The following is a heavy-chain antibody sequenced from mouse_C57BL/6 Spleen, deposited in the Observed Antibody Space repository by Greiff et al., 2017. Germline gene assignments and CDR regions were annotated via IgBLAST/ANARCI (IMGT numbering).Heavy chain of an antibody. CDR2: IHPNSGST. V-gene: IGHV1-64*01. D-gene: IGHD2-5*01. Sequence: QVQLQQPGAELVKPGASVKLSCKASGYTFTSYWMHWVKQRPGQGLEWIGMIHPNSGSTNYNEKFKSKATLTVDKSSSTAYMQLSSLTSEDSAVYYCAREGYSIHGGYFDVWGTGTTVTVSS. CDR3: AREGYSIHGGYFDV. CDR1: GYTFTSYW. J-gene: IGHJ1*03.